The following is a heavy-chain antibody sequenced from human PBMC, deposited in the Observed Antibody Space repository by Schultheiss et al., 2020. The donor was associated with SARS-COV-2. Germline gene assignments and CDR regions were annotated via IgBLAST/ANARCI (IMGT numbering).Heavy chain of an antibody. CDR2: ISYDGRNK. CDR3: ARDVRIAVAGTRDYYYYGMDV. D-gene: IGHD6-19*01. CDR1: GFTFSSYA. V-gene: IGHV3-30*07. J-gene: IGHJ6*02. Sequence: GGSLRLSCAASGFTFSSYAMHWVRQAPGKGLEWVALISYDGRNKYCADSVKGRFTISRDNAKNSLYLQMNSLRAEDTAVYYCARDVRIAVAGTRDYYYYGMDVWGQGTTVTVAS.